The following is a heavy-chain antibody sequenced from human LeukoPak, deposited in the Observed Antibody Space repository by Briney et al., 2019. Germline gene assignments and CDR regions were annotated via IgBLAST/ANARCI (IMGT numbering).Heavy chain of an antibody. D-gene: IGHD2-15*01. CDR3: ASQRLVYCSGGSCYQDY. CDR1: GGTFSSYG. Sequence: ASVKVSCEASGGTFSSYGISWVRQAPGQGLEWMGWISAYNGNTNYAQKLQGRVTMTTDTSTSTAYMELRSLRSDDTAVYYCASQRLVYCSGGSCYQDYWGQGTLVTVSS. J-gene: IGHJ4*02. CDR2: ISAYNGNT. V-gene: IGHV1-18*01.